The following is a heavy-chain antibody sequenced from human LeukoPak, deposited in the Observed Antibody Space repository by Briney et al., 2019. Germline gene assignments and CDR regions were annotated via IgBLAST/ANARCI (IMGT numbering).Heavy chain of an antibody. CDR1: GGSISSYY. V-gene: IGHV4-4*07. D-gene: IGHD2-21*02. J-gene: IGHJ4*02. Sequence: PSETLSLTCTVSGGSISSYYWSWIRQPAGKGLEWIGRIYTSGNTNYNPSLKSRVTMSVDTSKNQFPLKLSSVTAADTAVYYCARAQYCGGDCYSYDYWGQGTLVTVSS. CDR3: ARAQYCGGDCYSYDY. CDR2: IYTSGNT.